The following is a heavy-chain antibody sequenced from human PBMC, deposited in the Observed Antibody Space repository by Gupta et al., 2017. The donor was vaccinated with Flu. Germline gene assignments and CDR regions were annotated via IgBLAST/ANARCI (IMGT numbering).Heavy chain of an antibody. CDR3: TTDISY. V-gene: IGHV3-15*01. CDR1: GITFRNAW. Sequence: ASGITFRNAWMNWVRQTPGKGLEWVGRIKSSTDGGTTEYAAAVKGRFNISRDYSKNTLFLQMNSLKTEDTAVYYCTTDISYWGQGTLVTVSS. J-gene: IGHJ4*02. CDR2: IKSSTDGGTT.